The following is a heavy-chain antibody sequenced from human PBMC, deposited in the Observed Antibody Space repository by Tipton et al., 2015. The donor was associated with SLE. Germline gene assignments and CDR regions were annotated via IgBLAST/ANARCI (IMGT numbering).Heavy chain of an antibody. V-gene: IGHV4-59*01. Sequence: TLSLTCTVPGGSISTYYWSWIRQPPGKGLEWIGYIFYSGSTNYYPSLKSRVTMSVDPSKNQFSLKLSSVTAADTAVYYCARARVNTVDSGSLYFDLGGRGTLVTVSS. J-gene: IGHJ2*01. CDR3: ARARVNTVDSGSLYFDL. CDR2: IFYSGST. D-gene: IGHD1-26*01. CDR1: GGSISTYY.